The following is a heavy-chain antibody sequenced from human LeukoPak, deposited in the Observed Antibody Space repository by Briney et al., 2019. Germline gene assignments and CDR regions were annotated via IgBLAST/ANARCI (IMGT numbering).Heavy chain of an antibody. CDR2: IIPIFGIA. J-gene: IGHJ3*02. CDR3: ARFCSSGSCTHAFDI. Sequence: SVKVSCKASGGTFSSYAISWVRQAPGQGLEWMGRIIPIFGIANYAQKFQGRVTITADKSTSTAYMELSSLRSEDTAVYYCARFCSSGSCTHAFDIWGQGTMVTVSS. V-gene: IGHV1-69*04. CDR1: GGTFSSYA. D-gene: IGHD2-15*01.